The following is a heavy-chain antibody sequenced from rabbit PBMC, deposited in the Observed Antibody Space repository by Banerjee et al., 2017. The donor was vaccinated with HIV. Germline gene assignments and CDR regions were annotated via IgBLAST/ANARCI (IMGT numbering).Heavy chain of an antibody. V-gene: IGHV1S45*01. Sequence: QEQLKETGGGLVQPGGSLTLTCTASGFSFSNKYVMCWVRQAPGKGLEWIACIYAGSSGYTYYANWAKGRFTISKTSSTTVTLQMTSLTAADTATYFCARDLAGVIGWNFNLWGQGTLVTVS. D-gene: IGHD4-1*01. J-gene: IGHJ4*01. CDR3: ARDLAGVIGWNFNL. CDR1: GFSFSNKYV. CDR2: IYAGSSGYT.